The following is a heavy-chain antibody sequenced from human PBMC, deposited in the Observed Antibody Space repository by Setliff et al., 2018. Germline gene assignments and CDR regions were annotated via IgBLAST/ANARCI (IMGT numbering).Heavy chain of an antibody. CDR3: ARDFSTGSSS. J-gene: IGHJ5*02. CDR2: ISYDGSNR. V-gene: IGHV3-33*05. CDR1: AFTFSGYA. D-gene: IGHD2-8*02. Sequence: PGGSLRLSCAASAFTFSGYAMHWVRQAPGKGLEWVAFISYDGSNRYYADSVKGRFTISRDNSKNTLYLQMNSLRAEDTAVYYCARDFSTGSSSWGQGTLVTVSS.